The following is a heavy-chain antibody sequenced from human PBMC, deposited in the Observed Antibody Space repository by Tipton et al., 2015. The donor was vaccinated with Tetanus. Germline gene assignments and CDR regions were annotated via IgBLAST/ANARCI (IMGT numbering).Heavy chain of an antibody. J-gene: IGHJ6*02. Sequence: QVQLVQSGAEVKKPGASVKVSCKASGYTFTGYYIYWVRQAPGQGLEWMGWIDPNSGGTVYAQKFQGRVTMTRDTSISTAYMELNSLGSDDTAVYYCARDRGNYIYYGMDVWGPGTTVTVS. CDR3: ARDRGNYIYYGMDV. D-gene: IGHD3-22*01. CDR1: GYTFTGYY. CDR2: IDPNSGGT. V-gene: IGHV1-2*02.